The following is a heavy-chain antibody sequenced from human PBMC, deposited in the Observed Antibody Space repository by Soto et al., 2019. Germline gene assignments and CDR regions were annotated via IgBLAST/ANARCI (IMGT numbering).Heavy chain of an antibody. CDR3: AKDLGIAAAWTRNGCDP. V-gene: IGHV3-30*18. CDR1: GFTFSSYG. D-gene: IGHD6-13*01. J-gene: IGHJ5*02. Sequence: QVQLVESGGGVVQPGRSLRLSCAASGFTFSSYGMHWVRQAPGKGLEWVAVISYDGSNKYYADSVKGRFTISRENSKNTLYLQMNSLRAEDTAVYYCAKDLGIAAAWTRNGCDPWGQGTLVTVSS. CDR2: ISYDGSNK.